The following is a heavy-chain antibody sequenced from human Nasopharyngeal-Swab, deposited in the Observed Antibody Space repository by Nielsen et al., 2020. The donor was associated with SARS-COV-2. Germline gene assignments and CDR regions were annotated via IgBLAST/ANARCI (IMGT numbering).Heavy chain of an antibody. CDR1: GYTFTSYG. CDR2: TSAYNGTT. Sequence: ASVKVSCKASGYTFTSYGISWVRQAPGQGLEWMGWTSAYNGTTNYAQKLQGRVTMTTDTSTSTAYMELRSLRSDDTAVYYCARVGIAVAGHGGLYYYYGMDVWGQGTTVTVSS. V-gene: IGHV1-18*04. CDR3: ARVGIAVAGHGGLYYYYGMDV. J-gene: IGHJ6*02. D-gene: IGHD6-19*01.